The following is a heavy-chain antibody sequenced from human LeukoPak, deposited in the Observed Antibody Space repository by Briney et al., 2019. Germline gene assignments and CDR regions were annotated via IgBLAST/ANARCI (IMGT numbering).Heavy chain of an antibody. CDR1: GFTFLFSSYG. J-gene: IGHJ4*02. D-gene: IGHD5-18*01. CDR2: ISYDGSNK. CDR3: ARDFGHTADY. Sequence: GRSLRLSCAASGFTFLFSSYGMHWVRQAPGKGLEWVAVISYDGSNKYYADSVKGRFTISRDNSKNTLYLQMSSLRVEDTAVYYCARDFGHTADYWGQGTLVTVSS. V-gene: IGHV3-30*03.